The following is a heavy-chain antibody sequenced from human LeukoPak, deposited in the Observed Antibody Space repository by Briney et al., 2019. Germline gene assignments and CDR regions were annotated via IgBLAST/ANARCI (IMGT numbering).Heavy chain of an antibody. J-gene: IGHJ4*02. CDR2: INSDGSNT. Sequence: GGSLRLSCAASGFTLRSYWMHWVRQLPGKGLVWVSRINSDGSNTTYADSVKGRFTISKDNAKNTLYLQMDSLTAEDTAVFYCARGSYGSSFIDYWGQGTLVTVSS. V-gene: IGHV3-74*01. CDR1: GFTLRSYW. CDR3: ARGSYGSSFIDY. D-gene: IGHD5-18*01.